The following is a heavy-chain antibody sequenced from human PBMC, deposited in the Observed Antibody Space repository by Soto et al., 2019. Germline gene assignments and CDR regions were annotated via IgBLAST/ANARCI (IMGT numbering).Heavy chain of an antibody. CDR3: AREMEYSSSDLGFDY. D-gene: IGHD6-13*01. Sequence: ASVKVSCKASGYTFTSYGISWVRQAPGQGLEWMGWISAYNGNTNYAQKLQGRVTMTTDTSTSTAYMELRSLRSDDTAVYYCAREMEYSSSDLGFDYWGQGTLVTVSS. CDR2: ISAYNGNT. V-gene: IGHV1-18*01. CDR1: GYTFTSYG. J-gene: IGHJ4*02.